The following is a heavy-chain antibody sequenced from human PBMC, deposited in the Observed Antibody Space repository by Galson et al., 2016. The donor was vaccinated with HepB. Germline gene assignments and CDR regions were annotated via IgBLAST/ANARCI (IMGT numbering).Heavy chain of an antibody. CDR3: AKPGHGYEGAFET. CDR1: GFTFGNYA. CDR2: ISGGGRNT. V-gene: IGHV3-23*01. D-gene: IGHD5-24*01. J-gene: IGHJ4*02. Sequence: SLRLSCAASGFTFGNYAMSWVRQAPGKGLEWLSAISGGGRNTDYANSVQGRFIISRDNSNNTLFLQLSHLRVDDTAVYFCAKPGHGYEGAFETWGQGTLVTVSS.